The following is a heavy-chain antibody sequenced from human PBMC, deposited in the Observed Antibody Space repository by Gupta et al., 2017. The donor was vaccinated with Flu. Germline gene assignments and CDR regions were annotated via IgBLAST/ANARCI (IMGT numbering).Heavy chain of an antibody. Sequence: QVHLQESGPGLVKPSQTLSLTCTVSGASISDGRFYWTWIRQRPGKGLEWIGYIFYNGDTDYNPSLKTRVTISVDTSKDQFSLRLSSVIAADTAVYFCARDFGRYGVDYWGQGTLVTVSS. CDR2: IFYNGDT. J-gene: IGHJ4*02. CDR1: GASISDGRFY. V-gene: IGHV4-31*03. D-gene: IGHD4-17*01. CDR3: ARDFGRYGVDY.